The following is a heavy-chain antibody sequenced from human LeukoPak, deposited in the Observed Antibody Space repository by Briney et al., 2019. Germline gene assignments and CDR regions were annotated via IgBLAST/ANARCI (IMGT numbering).Heavy chain of an antibody. V-gene: IGHV3-33*01. CDR2: IWYDGTTN. Sequence: AGGSLRLSCVTSGFTFTDYNVHWVRQAPGKGLEWLAVIWYDGTTNFHADSVKGRFTISRDNSKNTVYLEMNSLRAEDTAVYYCARGEGVATSGPGDYWGRGTLVTVSS. J-gene: IGHJ4*02. D-gene: IGHD5-12*01. CDR3: ARGEGVATSGPGDY. CDR1: GFTFTDYN.